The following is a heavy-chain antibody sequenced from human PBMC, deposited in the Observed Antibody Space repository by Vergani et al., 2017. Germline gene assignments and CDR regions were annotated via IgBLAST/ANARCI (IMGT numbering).Heavy chain of an antibody. CDR1: GDSMNNYY. CDR2: IYLGGTT. Sequence: QVQLQESGPGLVKPAETLSLTCTVSGDSMNNYYWNWIRQTPGKGLEWIGYIYLGGTTTYNPSLESRVSLSADTSKNQFSLQLTSVTAADTAVYYCARGRSNTMIVVIRSLRGFDPWGQGTLVTVSS. J-gene: IGHJ5*02. D-gene: IGHD3-22*01. V-gene: IGHV4-59*01. CDR3: ARGRSNTMIVVIRSLRGFDP.